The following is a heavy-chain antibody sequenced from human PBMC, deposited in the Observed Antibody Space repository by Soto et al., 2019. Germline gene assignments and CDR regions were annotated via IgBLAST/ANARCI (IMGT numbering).Heavy chain of an antibody. CDR3: AARMTTVTTAVYYYGMDV. J-gene: IGHJ6*02. CDR1: GGTFSSYA. CDR2: IIPIFGTA. Sequence: QVQLVQSGAEVKKPGSSVKVSCKASGGTFSSYAISWVRQAPGQGLEWMGGIIPIFGTANYAQKFQGRVTITADESTSTAYMELSSLRSEDTAVYYCAARMTTVTTAVYYYGMDVWGQGTTVTVSS. D-gene: IGHD4-4*01. V-gene: IGHV1-69*12.